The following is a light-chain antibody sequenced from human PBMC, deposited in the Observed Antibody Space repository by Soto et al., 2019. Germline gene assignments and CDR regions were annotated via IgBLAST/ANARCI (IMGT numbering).Light chain of an antibody. Sequence: QSVLTQPPSLSGAPGQNIIISCTGGGSNIGAGFDVHWYQQLPGTAPKLLIYGNTNRPSGVPDRFSGSKSGTSASLVITGLQAEDEADYYCQSYDTGLSGPVVFGGGTQVTVL. CDR3: QSYDTGLSGPVV. CDR2: GNT. J-gene: IGLJ2*01. V-gene: IGLV1-40*01. CDR1: GSNIGAGFD.